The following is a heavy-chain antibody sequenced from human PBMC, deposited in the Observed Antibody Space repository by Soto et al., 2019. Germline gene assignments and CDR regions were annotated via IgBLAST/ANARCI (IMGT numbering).Heavy chain of an antibody. CDR2: ISATGGNT. Sequence: VQLLESGGGLAQPGGSLRLSCAASGFTFSTYAMTWVRQAPGKGLEWVSAISATGGNTYHADSVKGRFTISRDNSKNTLYVQVNSLRAEDTAVYYCAKGTAADNSFDYFDFWGQGTLVTVSS. J-gene: IGHJ4*02. V-gene: IGHV3-23*01. CDR1: GFTFSTYA. D-gene: IGHD1-20*01. CDR3: AKGTAADNSFDYFDF.